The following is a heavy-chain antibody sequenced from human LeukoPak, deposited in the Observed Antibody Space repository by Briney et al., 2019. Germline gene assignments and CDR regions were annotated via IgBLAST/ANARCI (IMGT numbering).Heavy chain of an antibody. Sequence: GESLKISCKGSGYQFRSYWIAWVRQIPGKGLEWMGIVYPDDSDTRYSPSFQGHVTISADKFITTAYLQWSSLQASDTAMYYCARRGKISPAVSSRWDLDYWGQGTLVTVSS. CDR2: VYPDDSDT. D-gene: IGHD2-2*01. J-gene: IGHJ4*02. CDR1: GYQFRSYW. CDR3: ARRGKISPAVSSRWDLDY. V-gene: IGHV5-51*01.